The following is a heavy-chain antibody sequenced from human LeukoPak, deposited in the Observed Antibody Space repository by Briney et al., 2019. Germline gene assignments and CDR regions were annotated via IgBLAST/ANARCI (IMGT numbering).Heavy chain of an antibody. CDR3: AKDPWGSRGYFDY. J-gene: IGHJ4*02. Sequence: HPGGSLRLSCAASGFTFSGHAMIWVRQAPGKGLEWVSAISGSGGDTYYADSVKGRFTIFRDNSKNTVYLRMNSLRAEDTAVYYCAKDPWGSRGYFDYWGQGTLVTVSS. CDR1: GFTFSGHA. V-gene: IGHV3-23*01. D-gene: IGHD7-27*01. CDR2: ISGSGGDT.